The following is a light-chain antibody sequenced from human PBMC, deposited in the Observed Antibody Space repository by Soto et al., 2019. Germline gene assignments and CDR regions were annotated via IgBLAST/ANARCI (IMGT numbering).Light chain of an antibody. CDR2: DAS. CDR3: QQRSNWQNT. CDR1: QSVSSY. Sequence: EIVLTQSPATLSLSPGERATLSCRASQSVSSYLAWYQQKPGQAPRLLIYDASNRATGIPARFSGSGSGTDFTLTISSLEPEDFAVYYCQQRSNWQNTFGQGTRQEIK. J-gene: IGKJ5*01. V-gene: IGKV3-11*01.